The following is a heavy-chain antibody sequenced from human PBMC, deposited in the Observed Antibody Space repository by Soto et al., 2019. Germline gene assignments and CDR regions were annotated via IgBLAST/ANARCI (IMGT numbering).Heavy chain of an antibody. V-gene: IGHV1-46*01. Sequence: AASVKVSCKASGYTFTSYYMHWVRQAPGQGLEWMGIINPSGGSTSYAQKFQGRVTMTRDTSTSTVYKELSSLRSEDTAVCYCARNDCSGGSCYIDYYYGMDVWGQGTTVTVSS. CDR2: INPSGGST. J-gene: IGHJ6*02. CDR3: ARNDCSGGSCYIDYYYGMDV. CDR1: GYTFTSYY. D-gene: IGHD2-15*01.